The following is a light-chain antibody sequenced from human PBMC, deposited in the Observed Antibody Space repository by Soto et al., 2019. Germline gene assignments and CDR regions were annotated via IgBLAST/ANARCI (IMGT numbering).Light chain of an antibody. Sequence: QSVLTQPPSASGSPGQSVTISCTGTSSDVGAYNYVSWYQQHPGKAPKLMIYEVSYRPSGVPDRFSGSKSGNTASLTVSGLLAEDEADYYRSSYAGSSTVFGTGTKVTVL. CDR3: SSYAGSSTV. J-gene: IGLJ1*01. CDR2: EVS. CDR1: SSDVGAYNY. V-gene: IGLV2-8*01.